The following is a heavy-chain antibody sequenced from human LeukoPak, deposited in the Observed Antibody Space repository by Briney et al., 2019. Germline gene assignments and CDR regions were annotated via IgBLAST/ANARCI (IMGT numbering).Heavy chain of an antibody. CDR1: GFRFDDYA. CDR3: VKVRIVGAPTDYFDY. J-gene: IGHJ4*02. D-gene: IGHD1-26*01. Sequence: PGWSLRLSCAASGFRFDDYAMHWVRQAPGKGLEWVSGISWNSGTKVYAASVRGQFTISRDNAKNSLYLQMNSLRAEDTALYYCVKVRIVGAPTDYFDYWGQGTLVTVSS. V-gene: IGHV3-9*01. CDR2: ISWNSGTK.